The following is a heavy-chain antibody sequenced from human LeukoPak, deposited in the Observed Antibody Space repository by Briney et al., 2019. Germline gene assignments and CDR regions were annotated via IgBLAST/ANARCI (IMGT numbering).Heavy chain of an antibody. CDR2: IWYDGSNK. CDR3: AKGSGVVVVPAATAPDV. V-gene: IGHV3-33*06. J-gene: IGHJ6*04. Sequence: GRSLRLSCAASGFTFISYGMHWVRQAQGKGLEWVAVIWYDGSNKYYADSVKGRFTISRDNSKNTLYLQMNSLRAEDTAVYYCAKGSGVVVVPAATAPDVWGKGTTVTVSS. CDR1: GFTFISYG. D-gene: IGHD2-2*01.